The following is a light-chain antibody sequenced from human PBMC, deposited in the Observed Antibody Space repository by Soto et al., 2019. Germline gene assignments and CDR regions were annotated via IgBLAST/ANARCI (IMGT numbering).Light chain of an antibody. CDR3: QQYGSSHL. J-gene: IGKJ5*01. CDR2: GAS. V-gene: IGKV3-20*01. CDR1: QSVSSSY. Sequence: EIVLTQSPGTLSLSPGERATLSCRASQSVSSSYLAWHQQKPGQAPRLLIYGASTRATGIPDRFSGSGSGTDFTLTISRLEPEDFAVYYCQQYGSSHLFGQGTRLEIK.